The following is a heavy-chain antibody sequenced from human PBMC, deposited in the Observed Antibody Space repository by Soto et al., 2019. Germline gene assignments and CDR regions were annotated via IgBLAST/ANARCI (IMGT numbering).Heavy chain of an antibody. Sequence: TLETLSLTCTVSDGSISSYYGSWIRQPPGKGLEWIAYIYYSGNTNYNPSLQSRVTISVDTSKNQFSLKLSSVTAADTAVYYCARGGMGPLFEALDYWGQGTLVTVSS. CDR2: IYYSGNT. V-gene: IGHV4-59*01. J-gene: IGHJ4*02. CDR1: DGSISSYY. CDR3: ARGGMGPLFEALDY. D-gene: IGHD2-8*01.